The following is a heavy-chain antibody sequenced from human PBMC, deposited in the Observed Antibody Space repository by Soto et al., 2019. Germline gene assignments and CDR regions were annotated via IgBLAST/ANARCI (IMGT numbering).Heavy chain of an antibody. D-gene: IGHD2-21*02. V-gene: IGHV5-51*01. CDR3: ARRSRFCGGDCYFDY. CDR2: IYPGDSDT. Sequence: GESLKISCKGSGYSFTSYWIGWVRQMPGKGLEWMGIIYPGDSDTRYSPSFQGQVTISADKSISTAYLQWSSLKASDTAMYYCARRSRFCGGDCYFDYWGQGTLVTVSS. CDR1: GYSFTSYW. J-gene: IGHJ4*02.